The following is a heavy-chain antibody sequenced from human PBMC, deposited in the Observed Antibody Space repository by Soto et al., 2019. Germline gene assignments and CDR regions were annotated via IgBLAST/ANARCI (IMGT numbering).Heavy chain of an antibody. V-gene: IGHV4-34*01. CDR1: GGSFTVYY. J-gene: IGHJ6*02. D-gene: IGHD3-10*01. CDR3: ASWFSGFAVLLSVNTGHALDV. CDR2: INYSGGT. Sequence: QVQLQQGGAGLLKSSETLSLTFAVYGGSFTVYYWSWIRQPPGKGLERIGEINYSGGTNYNPSLKRLCTLSLDMSKNHFSRNIISVTAADPAVYVCASWFSGFAVLLSVNTGHALDVWCQGTTVTVSS.